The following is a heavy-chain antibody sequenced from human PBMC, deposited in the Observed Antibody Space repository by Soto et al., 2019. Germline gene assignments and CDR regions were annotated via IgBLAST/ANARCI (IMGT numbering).Heavy chain of an antibody. CDR1: GFTFSSYS. J-gene: IGHJ4*02. CDR2: ISSSSSTI. V-gene: IGHV3-48*02. D-gene: IGHD3-3*02. Sequence: GGSLRLSCAASGFTFSSYSMNWVRQAPGKGLEWVSYISSSSSTIYYADSVKGRFTISRDNAKNSLYLQMNSLRDEDTAVYYCARDRIFGVVTPPPFDYWGQGTLVTVSS. CDR3: ARDRIFGVVTPPPFDY.